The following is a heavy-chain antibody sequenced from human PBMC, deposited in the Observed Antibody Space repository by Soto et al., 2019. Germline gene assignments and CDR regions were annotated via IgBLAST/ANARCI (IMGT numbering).Heavy chain of an antibody. CDR1: GGSISSGGYY. V-gene: IGHV4-31*03. CDR2: IYYSGST. CDR3: ARGRDYGDLLGFDH. Sequence: PSETLSLTCTVSGGSISSGGYYWSWIRQHPGKGLEWIGYIYYSGSTYYNPSLKSRVTISVDTSKNQFSLKLSSVTAADTAVYYCARGRDYGDLLGFDHWGQGTLVTVSS. J-gene: IGHJ4*02. D-gene: IGHD4-17*01.